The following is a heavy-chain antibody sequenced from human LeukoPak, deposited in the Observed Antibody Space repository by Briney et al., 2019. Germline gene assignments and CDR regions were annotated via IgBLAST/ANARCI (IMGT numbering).Heavy chain of an antibody. CDR2: IGGTGDRT. D-gene: IGHD6-19*01. Sequence: PGGSLRLSCAASRFTFSSYAMSWVRQAPGRGLEWVATIGGTGDRTYYADSVKGRFTISRDNSMDTLFLQMNSLKGEDTAVYYCAKDPVVYHGGSGWHYFAYWGQGTLVTVSS. CDR1: RFTFSSYA. CDR3: AKDPVVYHGGSGWHYFAY. V-gene: IGHV3-23*01. J-gene: IGHJ4*02.